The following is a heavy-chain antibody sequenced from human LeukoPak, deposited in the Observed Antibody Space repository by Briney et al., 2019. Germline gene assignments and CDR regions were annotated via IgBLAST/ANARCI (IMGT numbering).Heavy chain of an antibody. Sequence: GGSLRLSCAASGFTFTIYAMTWVRQAPGKGLEWVSTISSSGGSTYYADSVKGRFTISRDNSKNTLYLQMSRLRAEDTALYYCARGGYSYGPWGQGTLVTVSS. J-gene: IGHJ4*02. V-gene: IGHV3-23*01. D-gene: IGHD5-18*01. CDR1: GFTFTIYA. CDR3: ARGGYSYGP. CDR2: ISSSGGST.